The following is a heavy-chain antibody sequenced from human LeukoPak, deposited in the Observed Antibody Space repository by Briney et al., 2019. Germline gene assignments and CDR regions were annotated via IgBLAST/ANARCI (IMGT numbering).Heavy chain of an antibody. CDR2: IYCSGST. J-gene: IGHJ4*02. D-gene: IGHD3-22*01. CDR3: ARGAIDSSGYNYYFDY. V-gene: IGHV4-59*01. CDR1: GGSISSYY. Sequence: SETLSLTCTVSGGSISSYYWSWIRQPPGKGLEWIGYIYCSGSTNYNPSLKSRVTISVDTSKNQFSLKLSSVTAADTAVYYCARGAIDSSGYNYYFDYWGQGTLVTVSS.